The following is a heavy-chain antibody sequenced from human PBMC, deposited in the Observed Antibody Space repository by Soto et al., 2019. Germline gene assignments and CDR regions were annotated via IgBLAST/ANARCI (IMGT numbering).Heavy chain of an antibody. J-gene: IGHJ3*02. CDR3: AIYDILTYDAFDI. Sequence: ASVKVSCKASGYTFTSYDINWVRQATGQGLEWMGWMNPNSGNTGYAQKFQGRVTMTRNTSISTAYMELSSLRSEDTAVYYCAIYDILTYDAFDICGQGTRVTVS. D-gene: IGHD3-9*01. CDR2: MNPNSGNT. V-gene: IGHV1-8*01. CDR1: GYTFTSYD.